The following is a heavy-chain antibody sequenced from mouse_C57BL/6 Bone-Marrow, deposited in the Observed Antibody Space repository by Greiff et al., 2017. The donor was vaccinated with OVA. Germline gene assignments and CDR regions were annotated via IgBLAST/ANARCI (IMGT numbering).Heavy chain of an antibody. V-gene: IGHV5-6*01. CDR3: ARHGGGYLYYFDY. CDR2: ISSGGSYT. CDR1: GFTFSSYG. D-gene: IGHD2-3*01. Sequence: EVMLVESGGDLVKPGGSLKLSCAASGFTFSSYGMSWVRQTPDKRLEWVATISSGGSYTYYPDSVKGRFTISRDNAKNTLYLQMSSLKSEDTAVYYCARHGGGYLYYFDYWGQGTTLTVSS. J-gene: IGHJ2*01.